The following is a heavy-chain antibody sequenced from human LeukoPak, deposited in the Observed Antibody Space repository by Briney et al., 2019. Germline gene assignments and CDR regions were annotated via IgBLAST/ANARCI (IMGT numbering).Heavy chain of an antibody. Sequence: QTGGSLRLSCATSGFTFTNYGMNWVRQAPGKGLEWVAYISNSAILYADSVKGRFTISRDNARNSLYLQMNSLRAEDTAVYYCARNYGIYAFDIWGQGTVVTVSS. J-gene: IGHJ3*02. D-gene: IGHD3-9*01. CDR3: ARNYGIYAFDI. CDR2: ISNSAI. CDR1: GFTFTNYG. V-gene: IGHV3-48*01.